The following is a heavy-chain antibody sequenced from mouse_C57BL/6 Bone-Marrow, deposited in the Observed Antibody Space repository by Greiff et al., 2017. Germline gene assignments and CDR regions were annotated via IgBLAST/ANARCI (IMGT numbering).Heavy chain of an antibody. J-gene: IGHJ2*02. CDR1: GYTFTTYP. CDR2: FHPYNDDT. CDR3: AIGDNYGEYYIDY. D-gene: IGHD2-12*01. V-gene: IGHV1-47*01. Sequence: QVQLKESGAELVKPGASVKMSCKASGYTFTTYPIEWMKQNHGKSLEWIGNFHPYNDDTKYNEKFKGKATLTVAKSSSTVYLELSRLTSDDSAVYYCAIGDNYGEYYIDYWGQGTSLTVSS.